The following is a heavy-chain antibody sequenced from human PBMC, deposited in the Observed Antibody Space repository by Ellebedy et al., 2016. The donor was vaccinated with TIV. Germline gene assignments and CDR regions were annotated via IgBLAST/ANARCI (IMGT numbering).Heavy chain of an antibody. D-gene: IGHD4-17*01. CDR1: GFTFSNYA. J-gene: IGHJ4*02. V-gene: IGHV3-23*01. Sequence: PGGSLRLSCAASGFTFSNYAMSWVRQAPGKGLEWVSTISGSGYSTNYAASVKGRFTISRDNSDNTLYLQMNSLRAEDTAVYFCAKGGGYMTTVTTRNYFDYWGQGTLVTVSS. CDR3: AKGGGYMTTVTTRNYFDY. CDR2: ISGSGYST.